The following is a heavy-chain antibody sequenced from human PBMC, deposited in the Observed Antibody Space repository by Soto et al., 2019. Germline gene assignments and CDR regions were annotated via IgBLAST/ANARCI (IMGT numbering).Heavy chain of an antibody. CDR3: FRDLANGYTGNV. CDR2: IYDSGVT. D-gene: IGHD2-8*01. Sequence: PSETLSLTCSVSVAVVTSGENYWSWVRQPPGKGLEWLGYIYDSGVTSYTPALKSRVTLSLDRPNNQVSLKLRSVTAADTAVYLCFRDLANGYTGNVWG. J-gene: IGHJ3*01. CDR1: VAVVTSGENY. V-gene: IGHV4-30-4*08.